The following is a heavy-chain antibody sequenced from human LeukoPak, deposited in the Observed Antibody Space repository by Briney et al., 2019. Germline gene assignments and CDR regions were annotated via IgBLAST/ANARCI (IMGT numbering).Heavy chain of an antibody. J-gene: IGHJ4*02. CDR1: GFTFSSYA. CDR2: ISSSGSTI. Sequence: PGGSLRLSCAASGFTFSSYAMNWVRQAPGKGLEWVSYISSSGSTIYYADSVKGRFTISRDNAKNSLYLQMNSLRAEDTAVYYCARDQDYYGSGSYSYWGQGTLVTVSS. V-gene: IGHV3-48*03. CDR3: ARDQDYYGSGSYSY. D-gene: IGHD3-10*01.